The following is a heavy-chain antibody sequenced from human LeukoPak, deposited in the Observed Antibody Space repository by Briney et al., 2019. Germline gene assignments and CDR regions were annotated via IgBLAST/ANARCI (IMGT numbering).Heavy chain of an antibody. CDR3: ARRSGYYYPHDY. CDR1: GGSFSGYY. Sequence: SETLSLTCAVYGGSFSGYYWSWIRQPPGKGLEWIGEINHSGSTNYNPSLKSRVTISVDTSKNQFSLKLSSVTAADTAVYYCARRSGYYYPHDYWGQGTLVTVSS. V-gene: IGHV4-34*01. D-gene: IGHD3-22*01. CDR2: INHSGST. J-gene: IGHJ4*02.